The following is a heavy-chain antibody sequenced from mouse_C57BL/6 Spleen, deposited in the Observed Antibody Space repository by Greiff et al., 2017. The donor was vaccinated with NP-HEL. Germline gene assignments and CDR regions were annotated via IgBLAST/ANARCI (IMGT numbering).Heavy chain of an antibody. Sequence: VQLQQSGPELVKPGDSVKISCKASGYSFTGYFMNWVMQSHGKSLEWIGRINPYNGDTFYNQKFKGKATLTVDKSSSTAHMELRSLTSEDSAVYYCALYDDDGDWYFDVWGTGTTVTVAS. CDR2: INPYNGDT. J-gene: IGHJ1*03. V-gene: IGHV1-20*01. CDR3: ALYDDDGDWYFDV. D-gene: IGHD2-4*01. CDR1: GYSFTGYF.